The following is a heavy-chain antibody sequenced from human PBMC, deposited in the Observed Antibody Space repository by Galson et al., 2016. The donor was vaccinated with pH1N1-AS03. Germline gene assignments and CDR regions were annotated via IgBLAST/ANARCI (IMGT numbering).Heavy chain of an antibody. V-gene: IGHV3-7*01. CDR1: GFSSGSLW. D-gene: IGHD2-8*02. CDR3: ARGGRSTSWYWRD. Sequence: SLRLSCADSGFSSGSLWMTWIRQLPGRGLEWVAKISQDGSEKYYVDSVKGRFTISRDNAQNSLYLQMSSLRAEDTATYYCARGGRSTSWYWRDWGRGARVTVSS. J-gene: IGHJ4*02. CDR2: ISQDGSEK.